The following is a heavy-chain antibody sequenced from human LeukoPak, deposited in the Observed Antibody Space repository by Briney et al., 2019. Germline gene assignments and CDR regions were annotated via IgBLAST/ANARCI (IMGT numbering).Heavy chain of an antibody. D-gene: IGHD3-10*01. CDR3: ANQYGSGPVGY. CDR1: GYTFTNYH. CDR2: INPSGGST. J-gene: IGHJ4*02. Sequence: GASVKVSCKASGYTFTNYHMHWVRQAPGQGLEWMGIINPSGGSTSYAQKFQGRVTMTRDTSTSTVYMELSSLRSEDTAVYYCANQYGSGPVGYWGQGTLVTVSS. V-gene: IGHV1-46*01.